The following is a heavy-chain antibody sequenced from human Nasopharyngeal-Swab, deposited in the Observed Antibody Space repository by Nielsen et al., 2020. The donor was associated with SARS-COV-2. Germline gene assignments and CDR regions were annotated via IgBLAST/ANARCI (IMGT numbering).Heavy chain of an antibody. CDR1: GFTFSSYD. V-gene: IGHV3-30*18. Sequence: GGSLRLSCAASGFTFSSYDMHWVRQAPGKGLEWVAVISYDGSNKYYADSVKGRFTISRDNSKNTLYLQMNSLRAEDTAVYYCAKDGGTSSSLLDPWGQGTLVTVSS. J-gene: IGHJ5*02. D-gene: IGHD6-13*01. CDR2: ISYDGSNK. CDR3: AKDGGTSSSLLDP.